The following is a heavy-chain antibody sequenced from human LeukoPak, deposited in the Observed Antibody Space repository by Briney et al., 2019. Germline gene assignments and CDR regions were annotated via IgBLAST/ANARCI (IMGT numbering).Heavy chain of an antibody. CDR1: GGSISSYY. V-gene: IGHV4-59*01. Sequence: PSETLSLTCTVSGGSISSYYWSWIRQPPGKGLEWIGYIYYSGSTNYNPSLKSRVTISVDTSKNQFSLKLSSVTAADTAVYYCARALRIGRWLRLRSDAFDIWGQGTMVTVSS. J-gene: IGHJ3*02. CDR3: ARALRIGRWLRLRSDAFDI. D-gene: IGHD4-23*01. CDR2: IYYSGST.